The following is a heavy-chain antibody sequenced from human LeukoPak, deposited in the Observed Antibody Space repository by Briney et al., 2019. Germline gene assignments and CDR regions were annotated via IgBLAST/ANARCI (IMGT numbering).Heavy chain of an antibody. CDR3: ARGTSPYYFDY. Sequence: SETLSLTCTVSGGSISGHYWSWIRQPPGKGREWMGYLYYTGSTNYNPSLQSRVTISLDTPKKQFSLRLSSGTAADTAVYYCARGTSPYYFDYWGQGTLVTVSS. J-gene: IGHJ4*02. V-gene: IGHV4-59*11. CDR1: GGSISGHY. D-gene: IGHD2-2*01. CDR2: LYYTGST.